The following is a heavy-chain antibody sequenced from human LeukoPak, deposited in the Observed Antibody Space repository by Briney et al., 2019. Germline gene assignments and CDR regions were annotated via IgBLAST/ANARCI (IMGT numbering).Heavy chain of an antibody. J-gene: IGHJ4*02. CDR3: ASQPHPVGATQVRVGYSDY. CDR1: GGTFSSYA. V-gene: IGHV1-69*13. D-gene: IGHD1-26*01. Sequence: SVKVSCKASGGTFSSYAISWVRQAPGQGLEWMGGIIPIFGTANYAQKFQGRVTITADESTSTAYMELSSLRSEDTAVYYCASQPHPVGATQVRVGYSDYWGQGTLVTVSS. CDR2: IIPIFGTA.